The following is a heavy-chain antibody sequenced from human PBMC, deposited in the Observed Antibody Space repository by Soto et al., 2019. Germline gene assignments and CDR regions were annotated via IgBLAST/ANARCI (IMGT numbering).Heavy chain of an antibody. CDR3: ARDNFARMDV. CDR1: GFSFSNYS. CDR2: ISSSSSYI. D-gene: IGHD3-9*01. Sequence: PXVSLRLSCAASGFSFSNYSMNWVRQAPGKGLEWVSSISSSSSYIYYADSVTGRFTISRDNAKNSLYLQMNSLRAEDTAVYYCARDNFARMDVWGQGTTVTVSS. V-gene: IGHV3-21*01. J-gene: IGHJ6*02.